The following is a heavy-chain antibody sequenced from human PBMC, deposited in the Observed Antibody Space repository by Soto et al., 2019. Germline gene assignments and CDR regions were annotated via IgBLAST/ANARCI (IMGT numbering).Heavy chain of an antibody. D-gene: IGHD3-10*01. CDR1: GFTFSNTW. CDR3: AKAGYGSGSYYTPSFDY. Sequence: GGSLRLSCAASGFTFSNTWMNWVRQAPGKGLECVSSITNTGGSTYYADSVKGRFTISRDNSKNTVYLQMNSLRAEDTAVYYCAKAGYGSGSYYTPSFDYWGQGSLVNVSS. V-gene: IGHV3-23*01. CDR2: ITNTGGST. J-gene: IGHJ4*02.